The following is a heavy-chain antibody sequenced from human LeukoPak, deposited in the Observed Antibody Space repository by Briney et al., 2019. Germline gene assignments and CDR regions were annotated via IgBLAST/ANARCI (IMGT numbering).Heavy chain of an antibody. CDR1: GGSVTSYY. J-gene: IGHJ4*02. V-gene: IGHV4-59*08. Sequence: SETLSLTCTVSGGSVTSYYCNWVRQPPGRGLEWIGYIYYSGGTNYNPSLESRVTISLDTAKNQFSLKLRSVTAEDTAVYYCATTGTTSPSSASWFNIEYWGQGTLVPVSS. CDR3: ATTGTTSPSSASWFNIEY. CDR2: IYYSGGT. D-gene: IGHD6-13*01.